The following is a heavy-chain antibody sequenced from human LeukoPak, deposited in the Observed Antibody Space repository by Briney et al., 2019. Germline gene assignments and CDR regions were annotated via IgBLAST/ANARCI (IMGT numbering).Heavy chain of an antibody. D-gene: IGHD2-2*03. CDR2: IIPIFGTA. CDR3: ARDAGYCSSTSCSPTEYYYYGMDV. CDR1: GGTFSSYA. Sequence: ASVKVSCKASGGTFSSYAISWVRQAPGQGLEWMGGIIPIFGTANYAQKFQGRVTITADESTSTAYMELSSLRSEDTALYYCARDAGYCSSTSCSPTEYYYYGMDVWGKGTTVTVSS. J-gene: IGHJ6*04. V-gene: IGHV1-69*13.